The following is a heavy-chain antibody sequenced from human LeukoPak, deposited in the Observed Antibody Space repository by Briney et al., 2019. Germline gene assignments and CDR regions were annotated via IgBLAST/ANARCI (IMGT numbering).Heavy chain of an antibody. CDR3: ARDLAMNLHYYDSSGYDR. D-gene: IGHD3-22*01. CDR2: ISSSSGSTI. CDR1: GFTFSGYE. Sequence: PGGSLRLSCAASGFTFSGYEMNWVRQAPGKGLEWVSYISSSSGSTIYYADSVKGRFTISRDNAKNSLSLQMNSLRAEDTAVYYCARDLAMNLHYYDSSGYDRWGQGTLVTVSS. V-gene: IGHV3-48*03. J-gene: IGHJ5*02.